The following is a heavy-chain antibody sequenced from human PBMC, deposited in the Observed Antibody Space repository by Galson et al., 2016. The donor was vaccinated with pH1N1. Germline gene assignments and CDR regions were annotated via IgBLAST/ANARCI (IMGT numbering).Heavy chain of an antibody. CDR3: ARGLLSRFDP. CDR1: GYKFTTYW. D-gene: IGHD2-21*01. V-gene: IGHV5-51*03. CDR2: IYPDDSDT. Sequence: QSGAEVKKPGESLKISCEVFGYKFTTYWIGWVRQMPGKGLGWMGIIYPDDSDTRYNPAFQGQVTISVDKSINTAYLQWNSLKASDTAIYYCARGLLSRFDPWGQGTLVIVSS. J-gene: IGHJ5*02.